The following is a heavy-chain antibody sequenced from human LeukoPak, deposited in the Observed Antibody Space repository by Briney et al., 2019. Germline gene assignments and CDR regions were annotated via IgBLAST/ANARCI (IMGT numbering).Heavy chain of an antibody. V-gene: IGHV1-2*02. CDR2: INPNSGGT. CDR3: ASRQYYYGSGDFDY. Sequence: ASVKVSCKASGYTFTSYDINWVRQATGQGLEWMGWINPNSGGTNYAQKFQGRVTMTRDTSISTAYMELSSLRSEDTAVYYCASRQYYYGSGDFDYWGQGTLVTVSS. J-gene: IGHJ4*02. CDR1: GYTFTSYD. D-gene: IGHD3-10*01.